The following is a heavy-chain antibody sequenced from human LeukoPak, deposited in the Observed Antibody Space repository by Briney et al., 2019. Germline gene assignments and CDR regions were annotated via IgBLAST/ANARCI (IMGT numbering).Heavy chain of an antibody. Sequence: GGSLRLSCAASGFTFSSYWMSWVRQAPGKGLEWVANIKKDGSEKYYVDSVKGRFTISRDNAKTSLYLRMISLRAEDTAVYYRARHLSGVTGYTYGRGIDYWGQGTLVTVSS. CDR3: ARHLSGVTGYTYGRGIDY. V-gene: IGHV3-7*01. J-gene: IGHJ4*02. CDR2: IKKDGSEK. D-gene: IGHD5-18*01. CDR1: GFTFSSYW.